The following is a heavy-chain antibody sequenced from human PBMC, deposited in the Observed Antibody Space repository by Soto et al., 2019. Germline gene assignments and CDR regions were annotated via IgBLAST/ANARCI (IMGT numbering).Heavy chain of an antibody. CDR1: GFTFSSYG. CDR2: IWYDGSNK. V-gene: IGHV3-33*01. D-gene: IGHD2-2*01. J-gene: IGHJ4*02. CDR3: ARDFRQKNEASIFGY. Sequence: PGGSLRLSCAASGFTFSSYGMHWVRQAPGKGLEWVAVIWYDGSNKYYADSVKGRFTISRDNSKNTLYLQMNSLRAEDTAVYYCARDFRQKNEASIFGYWGQGTLVTVSS.